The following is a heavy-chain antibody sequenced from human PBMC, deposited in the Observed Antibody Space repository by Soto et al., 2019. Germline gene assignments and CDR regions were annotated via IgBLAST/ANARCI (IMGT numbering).Heavy chain of an antibody. CDR2: IKSKTDGGTT. Sequence: PGGSLRLSCAASGFTFSNAWMSWVRQAPGKGLEWVGRIKSKTDGGTTDYASPVKGRFTISRDDSKNTLYLQMNSLKNEDTAVYYCTTDLNMWYSGYDLYYYYGMDVWGQGTTVTVSS. CDR3: TTDLNMWYSGYDLYYYYGMDV. V-gene: IGHV3-15*01. D-gene: IGHD5-12*01. CDR1: GFTFSNAW. J-gene: IGHJ6*02.